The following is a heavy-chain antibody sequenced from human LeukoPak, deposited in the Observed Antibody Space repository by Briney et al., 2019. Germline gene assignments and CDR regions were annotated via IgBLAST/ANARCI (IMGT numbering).Heavy chain of an antibody. CDR1: GGSISSSNW. D-gene: IGHD6-6*01. CDR3: ARLVIRQYSSSYYGMDV. Sequence: PSETLSLTCAVSGGSISSSNWWSWVSQPPGKGLEWIGEIYHSGSTNYNPSLKSRVTISVDKSKNQFSLKLSSVTAADTAVYYCARLVIRQYSSSYYGMDVWGQGTTVTVSS. J-gene: IGHJ6*02. V-gene: IGHV4-4*02. CDR2: IYHSGST.